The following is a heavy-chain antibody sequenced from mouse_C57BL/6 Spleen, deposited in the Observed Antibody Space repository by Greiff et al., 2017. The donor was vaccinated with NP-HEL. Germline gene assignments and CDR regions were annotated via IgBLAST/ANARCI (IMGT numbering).Heavy chain of an antibody. Sequence: QVQLQQPGAELVRPGSSVKLSCKASGYTFTSYWMHWVKQRPIQGLEWIGNIDPSDSETHYNQKFKDKATLTVDKSSSTAYMQLSSLTSEDSAVYYCARGGEYDVRYAMDYWGQGTSVTVSS. CDR3: ARGGEYDVRYAMDY. CDR1: GYTFTSYW. D-gene: IGHD2-14*01. J-gene: IGHJ4*01. CDR2: IDPSDSET. V-gene: IGHV1-52*01.